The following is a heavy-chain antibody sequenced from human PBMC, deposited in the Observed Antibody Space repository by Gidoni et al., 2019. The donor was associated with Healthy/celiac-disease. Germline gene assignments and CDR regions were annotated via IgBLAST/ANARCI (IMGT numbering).Heavy chain of an antibody. D-gene: IGHD1-26*01. V-gene: IGHV3-30-3*01. CDR3: ASDHSGSPREPIDY. J-gene: IGHJ4*02. Sequence: QVQLVESGGGVVQPGRSLRLSCAASGFTFSSYAMPWVRQAPGKGLEGVAVISYDGSNKYYAASVKGRFTISRDNSKNTLYLQMNSLRAEDTAVYYCASDHSGSPREPIDYWGQGTLVTVSS. CDR1: GFTFSSYA. CDR2: ISYDGSNK.